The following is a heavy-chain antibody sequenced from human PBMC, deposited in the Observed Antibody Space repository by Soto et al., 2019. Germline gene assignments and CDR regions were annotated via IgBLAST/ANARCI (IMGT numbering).Heavy chain of an antibody. CDR2: ILVGGST. CDR3: AKATVGPYNWFDP. J-gene: IGHJ5*02. D-gene: IGHD1-1*01. Sequence: GSLRISCAAPVFTFSSYDMSWVRQAPGKGLEWVSTILVGGSTHYPDSVKGRFTISRDNSKNTVFLQMNSLTAGDTAVYYCAKATVGPYNWFDPWGQGTLVTVSS. CDR1: VFTFSSYD. V-gene: IGHV3-23*01.